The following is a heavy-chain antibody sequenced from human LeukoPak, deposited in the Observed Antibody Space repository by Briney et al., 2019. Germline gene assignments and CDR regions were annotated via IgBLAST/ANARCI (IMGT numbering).Heavy chain of an antibody. J-gene: IGHJ6*02. CDR2: ISSSSRYI. Sequence: PGGCPRLSFAASGFTFSSYRMNWVRQAPGKGLGWVSSISSSSRYIYYEDSVKGQFTISRDNTKNSLYLQMNSMRAEDTAVYYCAREEDIVVVVAAQGPHYGMDVWGQGTTVTVSS. D-gene: IGHD2-15*01. CDR1: GFTFSSYR. V-gene: IGHV3-21*01. CDR3: AREEDIVVVVAAQGPHYGMDV.